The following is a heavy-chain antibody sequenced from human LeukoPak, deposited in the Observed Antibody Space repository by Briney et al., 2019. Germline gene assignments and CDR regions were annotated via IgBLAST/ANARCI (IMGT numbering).Heavy chain of an antibody. CDR3: VRGKDQAKSRQ. CDR2: IHPSGST. D-gene: IGHD4/OR15-4a*01. CDR1: GGSFSGYY. V-gene: IGHV4-34*01. J-gene: IGHJ1*01. Sequence: SETLSLTCAVYGGSFSGYYWRWYRQPPGKGLEWIGEIHPSGSTHYNPSLASRVIISVDTSKNQFSLKVNSVTAADTAVYYCVRGKDQAKSRQWGQGTLATVSS.